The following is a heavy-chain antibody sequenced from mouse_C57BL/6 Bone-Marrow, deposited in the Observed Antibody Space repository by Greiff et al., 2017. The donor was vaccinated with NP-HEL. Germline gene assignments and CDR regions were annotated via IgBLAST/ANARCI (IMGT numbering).Heavy chain of an antibody. CDR1: GYTFTSYG. CDR3: ARDYGKSAY. D-gene: IGHD2-1*01. Sequence: QVQLQQSGAELARPGASVKLSCKASGYTFTSYGISWVKLRTGQGLEWIGEIYPRSGNTYYNEKFKGKATLTADKYSSTAYMELRSLTSEDSAVYFCARDYGKSAYWGQGTLVTVSA. J-gene: IGHJ3*01. V-gene: IGHV1-81*01. CDR2: IYPRSGNT.